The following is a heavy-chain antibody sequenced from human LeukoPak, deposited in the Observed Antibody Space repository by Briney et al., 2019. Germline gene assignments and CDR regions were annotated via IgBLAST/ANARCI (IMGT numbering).Heavy chain of an antibody. V-gene: IGHV4-4*07. J-gene: IGHJ6*02. CDR1: GGSIDSHY. Sequence: SETLSLTCTVSGGSIDSHYWSWNRQSAGKGLEWIGRFFTGGSTYYNPSLESRVTMSVDTSKNQFSLKLSSVTAADTAVYYCARDKRPYGMDVWGQGTTVTVSS. CDR3: ARDKRPYGMDV. CDR2: FFTGGST.